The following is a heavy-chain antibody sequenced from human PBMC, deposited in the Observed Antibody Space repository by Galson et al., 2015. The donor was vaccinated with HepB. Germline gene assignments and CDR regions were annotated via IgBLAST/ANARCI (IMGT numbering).Heavy chain of an antibody. CDR1: GFTFSSYA. V-gene: IGHV3-64D*06. Sequence: SLRLSCAASGFTFSSYAMHWVRQAPGKGLEYVSAISSNGGSTYYADSVKGRFTISRDNSKNTLYLQMSSLRAEDTAVYYCVKDRLSSSWGLPSNFDYWGQGTLVTVSS. CDR2: ISSNGGST. CDR3: VKDRLSSSWGLPSNFDY. J-gene: IGHJ4*02. D-gene: IGHD6-13*01.